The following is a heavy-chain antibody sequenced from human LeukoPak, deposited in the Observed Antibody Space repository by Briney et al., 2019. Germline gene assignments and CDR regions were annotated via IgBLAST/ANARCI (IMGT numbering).Heavy chain of an antibody. CDR3: ATGGSSRAFDY. V-gene: IGHV1-46*01. CDR1: GYTFSIYN. D-gene: IGHD1-26*01. CDR2: INPSGGT. Sequence: ASVKVSCKASGYTFSIYNMHWVRQAPGQGLEWMGIINPSGGTSYAQKLQGRITMTRDTPTSTLYMELSSLRSEDTAVYYCATGGSSRAFDYWGQGTLVTVSS. J-gene: IGHJ4*02.